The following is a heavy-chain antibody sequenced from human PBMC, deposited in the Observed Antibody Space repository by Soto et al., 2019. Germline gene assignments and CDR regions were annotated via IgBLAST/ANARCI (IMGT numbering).Heavy chain of an antibody. CDR3: ARTSMQSRGYSYGHGGMDV. V-gene: IGHV5-10-1*01. CDR1: GYSFTSYW. Sequence: PGESLKISCKGSGYSFTSYWIDWVRQMPGKGLDWMGRIDPSDSYTNYSPSFQGHVTISADKSISTAYLQWSSLKASDTAMYYCARTSMQSRGYSYGHGGMDVWGQGTTVTVS. D-gene: IGHD5-18*01. J-gene: IGHJ6*02. CDR2: IDPSDSYT.